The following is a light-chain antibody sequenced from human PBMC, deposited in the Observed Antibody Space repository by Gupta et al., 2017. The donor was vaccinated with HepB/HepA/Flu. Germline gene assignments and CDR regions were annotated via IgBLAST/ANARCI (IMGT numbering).Light chain of an antibody. V-gene: IGLV1-44*01. Sequence: QSVLTQPPSASGTPGQRVTISCSGRSSNIGSTTVNWYQQLPRTAPKLLSCGNNKRPSGVPDRVSGSKSGTSAAMAISGLQSEEEADYYCEAWEDSLNGRGVFGGGTKLTVL. CDR2: GNN. CDR1: SSNIGSTT. J-gene: IGLJ2*01. CDR3: EAWEDSLNGRGV.